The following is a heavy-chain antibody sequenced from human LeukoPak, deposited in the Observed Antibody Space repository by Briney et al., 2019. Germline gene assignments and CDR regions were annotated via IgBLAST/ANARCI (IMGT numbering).Heavy chain of an antibody. V-gene: IGHV7-4-1*02. D-gene: IGHD2-2*01. Sequence: ASVKVSCKASGYTFTSYAMNWVRQAPRQGLEWMGWINTNTGNPTYAQGFTGRFVFSLDTSVSTAYLQISSLKAEDTAVYYCARGHPLFILPPSHYYHYRMDVWGPGTPV. J-gene: IGHJ6*02. CDR2: INTNTGNP. CDR1: GYTFTSYA. CDR3: ARGHPLFILPPSHYYHYRMDV.